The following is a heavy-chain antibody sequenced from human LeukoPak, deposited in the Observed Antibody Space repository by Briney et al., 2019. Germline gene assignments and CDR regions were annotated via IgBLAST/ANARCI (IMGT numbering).Heavy chain of an antibody. V-gene: IGHV1-18*01. Sequence: GASVKVSCKASGYTFTSYGISWVRQAPGQGLEWMGWISAYNGNTNYAQKLQGRVTMTTDTSTSTAYMELRSLRSDDTAVYYCARERRTYYYDSSGSSSGGYWGQGTLVTVSS. CDR1: GYTFTSYG. CDR3: ARERRTYYYDSSGSSSGGY. J-gene: IGHJ4*02. CDR2: ISAYNGNT. D-gene: IGHD3-22*01.